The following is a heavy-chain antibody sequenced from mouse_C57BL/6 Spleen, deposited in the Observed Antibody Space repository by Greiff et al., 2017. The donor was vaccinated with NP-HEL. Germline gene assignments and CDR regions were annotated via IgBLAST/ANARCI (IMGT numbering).Heavy chain of an antibody. Sequence: QVQLKESGPELVKPGASVKISCKASGYAFSSSWMNWVKQRPGKGLEWIGRIYPGDGDTNYNGKFKGKATLTADKSSSTAYMQLSSLTSEDSAVYFCARSTTVVAPGAMDYWGQRTSVTVSS. V-gene: IGHV1-82*01. CDR1: GYAFSSSW. CDR3: ARSTTVVAPGAMDY. J-gene: IGHJ4*01. CDR2: IYPGDGDT. D-gene: IGHD1-1*01.